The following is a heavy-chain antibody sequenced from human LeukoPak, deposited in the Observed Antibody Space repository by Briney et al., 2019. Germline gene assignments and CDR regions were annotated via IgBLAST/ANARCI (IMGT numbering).Heavy chain of an antibody. D-gene: IGHD2-2*01. V-gene: IGHV3-48*04. J-gene: IGHJ4*02. CDR2: ISSSSSTI. Sequence: GGSLRLSCAASGFTFSSYAMSWVRQVPGKGLEWVSYISSSSSTIYYADSVKGRFTISRDNAKNSLYLQMNSLRAEDAAVYYCARRYCSSASCLFDYWGQGTLVTVSS. CDR1: GFTFSSYA. CDR3: ARRYCSSASCLFDY.